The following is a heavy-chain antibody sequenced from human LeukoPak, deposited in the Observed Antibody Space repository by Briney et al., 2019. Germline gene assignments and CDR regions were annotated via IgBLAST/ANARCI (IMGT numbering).Heavy chain of an antibody. J-gene: IGHJ4*02. D-gene: IGHD6-19*01. CDR3: ARAWQWLPLDY. CDR1: GDSISSYY. V-gene: IGHV4-4*07. Sequence: SETLSLTCTVSGDSISSYYWSWIRQPAGKGLEWIGRISTSGSTNYNPSLTSLVTMSVDTSKNQFSLKLSSVTAADTAVYYCARAWQWLPLDYWGQGTLVTVSS. CDR2: ISTSGST.